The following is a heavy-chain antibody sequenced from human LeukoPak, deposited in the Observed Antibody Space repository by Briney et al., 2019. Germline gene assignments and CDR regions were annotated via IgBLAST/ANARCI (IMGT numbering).Heavy chain of an antibody. Sequence: ASVKVSCKASGGTFSSYAISWVRQAPGQGLEWMGGIIPIFGTANYAQKFQGRVTITADESTSTAYMELSSLRSEDTAVYYCARVDYGYYDSSGYYLLGPFDYWGQGTLVTVSS. CDR1: GGTFSSYA. J-gene: IGHJ4*02. CDR2: IIPIFGTA. CDR3: ARVDYGYYDSSGYYLLGPFDY. V-gene: IGHV1-69*13. D-gene: IGHD3-22*01.